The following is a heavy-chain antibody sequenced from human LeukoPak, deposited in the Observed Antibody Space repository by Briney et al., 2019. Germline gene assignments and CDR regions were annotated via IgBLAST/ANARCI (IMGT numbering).Heavy chain of an antibody. D-gene: IGHD5-18*01. CDR2: ISGSGGST. CDR3: ARGGGYSYGSFDY. V-gene: IGHV3-23*01. CDR1: GFTFSSYG. J-gene: IGHJ4*02. Sequence: GGSLRLSCAASGFTFSSYGMSWVRQAPGKGLEWVSAISGSGGSTYYADSVKGRFTISRDNSKNTLYLQMNSLRAEDTAVYYRARGGGYSYGSFDYWGQGTLVTVSS.